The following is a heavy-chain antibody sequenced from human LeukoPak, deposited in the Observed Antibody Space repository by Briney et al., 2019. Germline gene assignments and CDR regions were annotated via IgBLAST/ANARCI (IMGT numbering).Heavy chain of an antibody. CDR1: GFTFSSYW. Sequence: GGSLRLSCAASGFTFSSYWMNWVRQAPGKGLEWVSYIGSSGSTVYYADSVKGRFTISRDNAKNSLYMQMESLRDEDTAIYYCARDTLEYSNSPDALDIWGQGTMVTVSS. D-gene: IGHD4-23*01. J-gene: IGHJ3*02. V-gene: IGHV3-48*02. CDR2: IGSSGSTV. CDR3: ARDTLEYSNSPDALDI.